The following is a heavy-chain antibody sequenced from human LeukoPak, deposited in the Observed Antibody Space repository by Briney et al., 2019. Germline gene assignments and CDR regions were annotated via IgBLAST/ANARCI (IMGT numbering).Heavy chain of an antibody. CDR1: GYTLTELS. CDR2: FDPEDGET. J-gene: IGHJ3*02. V-gene: IGHV1-24*01. Sequence: ASVKVSCKVSGYTLTELSMHWVRQAPGKGLEWMGGFDPEDGETIYAQKFQGRVTMTEDTSTDTAYMELSSLRSEDTAVYYCATRDSSGHKGDAFDIWGQGTMVTVSS. D-gene: IGHD3-22*01. CDR3: ATRDSSGHKGDAFDI.